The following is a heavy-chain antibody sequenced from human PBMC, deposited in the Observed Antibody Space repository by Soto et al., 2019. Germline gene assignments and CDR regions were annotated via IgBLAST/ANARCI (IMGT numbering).Heavy chain of an antibody. CDR2: IYYSGST. D-gene: IGHD2-2*01. CDR1: GGSISSSSYY. CDR3: ARHGCSSTSCYLRQPLDV. Sequence: QLQLQESGPGLVKPSETLSLTCTVSGGSISSSSYYWGWIRQPPGKGLEWIGSIYYSGSTYYNPSLTSRVTISVDTSKNQFSLKLSSVTAADTAVYYCARHGCSSTSCYLRQPLDVWGQGTTVTVSS. V-gene: IGHV4-39*01. J-gene: IGHJ6*02.